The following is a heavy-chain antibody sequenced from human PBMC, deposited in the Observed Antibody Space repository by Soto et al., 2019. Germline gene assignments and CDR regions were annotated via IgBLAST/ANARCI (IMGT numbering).Heavy chain of an antibody. CDR2: IYYSGST. Sequence: PSETLSLTCTVSGGSISSYYWSWIRQPPGKGLEWIGYIYYSGSTNYNPSLKSRVTISVDTSKSQFSLKLSSVTAADTAVYYCARQGDYDFWSGYSMDVRGKVTTVTVSS. CDR3: ARQGDYDFWSGYSMDV. D-gene: IGHD3-3*01. J-gene: IGHJ6*04. CDR1: GGSISSYY. V-gene: IGHV4-59*01.